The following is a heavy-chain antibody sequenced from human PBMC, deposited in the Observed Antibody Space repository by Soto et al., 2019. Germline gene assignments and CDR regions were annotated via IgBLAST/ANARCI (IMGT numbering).Heavy chain of an antibody. Sequence: EVQLLESGGGLVQPGGSLRLSCAASGFTFSSYAMSWVRQAPGKGLEWVSGISESSGNTYFADSVKGRFTISRDNSKRTLYMQMNSLRAEDTAVYYCAKWGSHRSASLDYWGQGTEVTVSS. CDR1: GFTFSSYA. CDR3: AKWGSHRSASLDY. V-gene: IGHV3-23*01. CDR2: ISESSGNT. J-gene: IGHJ4*02. D-gene: IGHD3-16*02.